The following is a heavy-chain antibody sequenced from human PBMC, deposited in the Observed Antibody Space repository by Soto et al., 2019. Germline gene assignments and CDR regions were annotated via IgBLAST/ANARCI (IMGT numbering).Heavy chain of an antibody. CDR1: GFTFSSYS. V-gene: IGHV3-21*01. Sequence: PGGSLRFSCAASGFTFSSYSKNWVRQAPGKGLEWVSSISSSSSYIYYADSVKGRFTISRDNAKNSLYLQMNSLRAEDTAVYYCARDLPNPAGFDYWGQGTPVTVSS. CDR3: ARDLPNPAGFDY. J-gene: IGHJ4*02. D-gene: IGHD2-2*01. CDR2: ISSSSSYI.